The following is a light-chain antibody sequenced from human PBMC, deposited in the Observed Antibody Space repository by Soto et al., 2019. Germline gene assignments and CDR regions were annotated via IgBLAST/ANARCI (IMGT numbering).Light chain of an antibody. J-gene: IGKJ4*01. CDR1: QSVSRSY. CDR2: GAS. Sequence: EIVLTQSPGTVSLSPGERATLSCRASQSVSRSYLAWYQLKPGQAPRLLIYGASSRATGIPDRFSGSGSGTDFTLTISRLEPEDFAVYYCQQRSNWPLTFGGGTKVDIK. CDR3: QQRSNWPLT. V-gene: IGKV3D-20*02.